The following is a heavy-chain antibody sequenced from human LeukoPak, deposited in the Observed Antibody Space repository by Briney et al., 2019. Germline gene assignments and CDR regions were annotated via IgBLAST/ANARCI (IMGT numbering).Heavy chain of an antibody. D-gene: IGHD1-1*01. V-gene: IGHV3-7*01. CDR2: IKQDGSEK. CDR3: ASPRIHRNWNDLPYYFDY. CDR1: GFTFRSYW. Sequence: GGSLRLSXAASGFTFRSYWMSWVRQTPGKGLEWVANIKQDGSEKYYVDSVKGRFTISRDNAKNSLYLQMNSLRAEDTAVYYCASPRIHRNWNDLPYYFDYWGQGTLVTVSS. J-gene: IGHJ4*02.